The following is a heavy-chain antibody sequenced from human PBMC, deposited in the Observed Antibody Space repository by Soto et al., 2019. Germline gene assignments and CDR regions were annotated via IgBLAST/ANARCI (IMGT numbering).Heavy chain of an antibody. CDR1: GGSISSYY. Sequence: QVQLQESGPGLVKPSETLSLTCTVSGGSISSYYWSWIRQPPGKGLEWIGYIYYSGSTNYNPSLKSGVTISVDTSKNQFSLKLSSVTAADTAVYYCARVGMATKTPFDYWGQGTLVTVSS. CDR2: IYYSGST. D-gene: IGHD5-12*01. J-gene: IGHJ4*02. CDR3: ARVGMATKTPFDY. V-gene: IGHV4-59*01.